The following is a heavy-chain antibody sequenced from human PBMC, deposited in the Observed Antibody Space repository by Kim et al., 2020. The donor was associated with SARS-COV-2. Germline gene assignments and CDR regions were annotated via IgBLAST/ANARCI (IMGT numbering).Heavy chain of an antibody. CDR3: ARSRSTSCYIGCSSSSAFGSYYYYYYGMDV. Sequence: SVKVSCKASGGTFSSYAISWVRQAPGQGLEWMGWIIPIFGTANYAQKFQGRVTITADESTSTAYMELSSLRSEDTAVYYCARSRSTSCYIGCSSSSAFGSYYYYYYGMDVWGQGTTVTVSS. V-gene: IGHV1-69*13. CDR1: GGTFSSYA. J-gene: IGHJ6*02. CDR2: IIPIFGTA. D-gene: IGHD2-2*02.